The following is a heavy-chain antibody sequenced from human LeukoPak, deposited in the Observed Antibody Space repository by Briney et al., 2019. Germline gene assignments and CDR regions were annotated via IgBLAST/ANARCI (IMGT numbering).Heavy chain of an antibody. J-gene: IGHJ6*03. CDR2: IIPIFGTA. Sequence: GASVKVSCKASGGTFSSYAISWVRQAPGQGLEWMGGIIPIFGTANYAQKFQGRVTITTDESTSTAYMELSSLRSEDTAVYYCARDQRYDILEPYYYMDVWGKGTTVTVSS. CDR3: ARDQRYDILEPYYYMDV. CDR1: GGTFSSYA. V-gene: IGHV1-69*05. D-gene: IGHD3-9*01.